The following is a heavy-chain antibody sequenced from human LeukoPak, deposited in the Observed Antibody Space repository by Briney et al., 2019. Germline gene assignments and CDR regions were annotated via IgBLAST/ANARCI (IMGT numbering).Heavy chain of an antibody. CDR2: INPKSGGT. Sequence: ASVKVSCKASGYTFTDYLIHWVRQAPGQGLEYMGWINPKSGGTECAQKFLGRVTMTRDTSTSTASMELSRLRSDDTAVYLCARDLSTSSTWELDYWGQGTLVTVSS. CDR1: GYTFTDYL. J-gene: IGHJ4*02. D-gene: IGHD2/OR15-2a*01. CDR3: ARDLSTSSTWELDY. V-gene: IGHV1-2*02.